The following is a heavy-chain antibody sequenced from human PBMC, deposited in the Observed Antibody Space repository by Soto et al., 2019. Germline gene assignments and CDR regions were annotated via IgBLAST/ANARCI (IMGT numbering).Heavy chain of an antibody. CDR3: ARPGSIAARDV. J-gene: IGHJ4*02. CDR1: GGSFSGYY. Sequence: QVQLQQWGAGLLKPSETLSLTCAVYGGSFSGYYWSWIRQPPGMGLEWIGEINHSGSTNYNPSLKSRVTISVDTSKNQFSLKLSSVTAADTAVYYCARPGSIAARDVWGQGTLVTVSS. V-gene: IGHV4-34*01. D-gene: IGHD6-6*01. CDR2: INHSGST.